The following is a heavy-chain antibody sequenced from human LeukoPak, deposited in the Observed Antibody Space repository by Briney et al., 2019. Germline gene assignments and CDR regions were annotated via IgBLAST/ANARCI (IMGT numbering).Heavy chain of an antibody. V-gene: IGHV3-66*01. D-gene: IGHD6-13*01. CDR2: IYSGGST. CDR1: GFTFRSYS. CDR3: ARGGSSSFPYYFDY. Sequence: GGSLRLSCAASGFTFRSYSMNWVRQAPGKGLEWVSVIYSGGSTYYADSVKGRFTISRDNSKNTLYLQMNSLRDEDTAVYYCARGGSSSFPYYFDYWGQGTLVTVSS. J-gene: IGHJ4*02.